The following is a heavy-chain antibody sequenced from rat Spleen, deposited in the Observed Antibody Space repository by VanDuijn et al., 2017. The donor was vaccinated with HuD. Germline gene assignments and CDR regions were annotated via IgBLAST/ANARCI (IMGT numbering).Heavy chain of an antibody. Sequence: EVQLVESGGGLVQPGRSLKLSCAASGFTFSDFYMAWVRQAPTKGLEWVATISNDGSKTYYRDPVKGRFTISRDNARSTLNLHMDSLRSEDTAIYYCTRRGYLSDWYFDFWGPGTMVTVSS. CDR2: ISNDGSKT. CDR3: TRRGYLSDWYFDF. V-gene: IGHV5-7*01. J-gene: IGHJ1*01. CDR1: GFTFSDFY. D-gene: IGHD4-4*01.